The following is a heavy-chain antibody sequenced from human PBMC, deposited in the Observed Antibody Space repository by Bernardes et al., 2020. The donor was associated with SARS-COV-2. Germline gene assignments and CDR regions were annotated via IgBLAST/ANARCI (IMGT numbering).Heavy chain of an antibody. CDR3: AGHRGPQRSFEL. V-gene: IGHV4-59*08. Sequence: SETLSLTCTVSGGSISSYYWSWIRQPPGRGLEWIGYMYYSGTTDYNPSLKSRVTISVDTSKNQFSLKLSSVTAADTAVYYCAGHRGPQRSFELWGRGTLVTVSS. J-gene: IGHJ2*01. CDR2: MYYSGTT. D-gene: IGHD6-25*01. CDR1: GGSISSYY.